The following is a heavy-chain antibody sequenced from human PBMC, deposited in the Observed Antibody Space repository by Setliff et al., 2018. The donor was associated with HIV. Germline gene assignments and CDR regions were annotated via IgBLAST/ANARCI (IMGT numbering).Heavy chain of an antibody. CDR3: ARSRAGGYNQGPDAFHL. CDR2: IIPILAIA. D-gene: IGHD6-25*01. J-gene: IGHJ3*01. V-gene: IGHV1-69*10. CDR1: GDMPITYA. Sequence: SVKVSCKASGDMPITYAITWVRQAPGQGLEWVGGIIPILAIANYAQKFQGRVTIIADKSTGAGYMELTSLRSDDTAVYYCARSRAGGYNQGPDAFHLWGQGTVVSVSS.